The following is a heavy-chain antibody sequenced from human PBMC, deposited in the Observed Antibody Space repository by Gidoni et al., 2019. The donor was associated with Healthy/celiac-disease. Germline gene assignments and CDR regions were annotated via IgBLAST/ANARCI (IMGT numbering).Heavy chain of an antibody. CDR1: GFTFSSYW. D-gene: IGHD3-3*01. CDR3: ARGGDFWSGPTASFDY. Sequence: EVQLVESGGGLVQPGGSLRLSCAASGFTFSSYWMHWVRQAPGKGLVWVSRINRDGSSTSYADSVKGRFTISRDNAKNTLYLQMNSLRAEDTAVYYCARGGDFWSGPTASFDYWGQGTLVTVSS. CDR2: INRDGSST. V-gene: IGHV3-74*01. J-gene: IGHJ4*02.